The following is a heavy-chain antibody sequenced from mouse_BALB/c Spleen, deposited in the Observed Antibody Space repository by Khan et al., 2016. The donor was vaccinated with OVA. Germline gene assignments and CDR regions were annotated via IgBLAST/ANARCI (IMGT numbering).Heavy chain of an antibody. CDR3: TRGGFGGFAY. Sequence: VQLQESGAELVRPGTSVKVSCKASGYAFTNYLIEWVKQRPGQDLEWIGVINPGSGGTNYNEKFKGKATLTADKSSSTAYMQLSSLTSDVSAVYFCTRGGFGGFAYWGQGTLVTVSA. J-gene: IGHJ3*01. D-gene: IGHD3-1*01. V-gene: IGHV1-54*01. CDR2: INPGSGGT. CDR1: GYAFTNYL.